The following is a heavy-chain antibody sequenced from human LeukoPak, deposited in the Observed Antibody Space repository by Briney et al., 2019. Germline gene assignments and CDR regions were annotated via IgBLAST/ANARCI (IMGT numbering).Heavy chain of an antibody. CDR2: MSPNSGNT. V-gene: IGHV1-8*01. Sequence: ASVRVSCKASGYTFTSYDINWVRQATGQGLEWMGWMSPNSGNTGYAQKFQGRVTITRDTSISTFYMELSSLRSEDTAVYYCARDYGGNSGWFDPWGQGTLVTVA. J-gene: IGHJ5*02. CDR3: ARDYGGNSGWFDP. D-gene: IGHD4-23*01. CDR1: GYTFTSYD.